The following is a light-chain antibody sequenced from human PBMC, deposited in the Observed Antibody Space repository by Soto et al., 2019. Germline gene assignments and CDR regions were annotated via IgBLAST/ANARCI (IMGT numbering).Light chain of an antibody. CDR3: QSYDSSLSGHV. Sequence: LTQPPSVSGAPGQRVTISCTGSSSNIGAGYDVHWYQQLPGTAPKLLIYGNSNRPSGVPDRFSGSKSGTSASLAITGLQAEDEADYYCQSYDSSLSGHVFGTGTKVTVL. V-gene: IGLV1-40*01. CDR2: GNS. CDR1: SSNIGAGYD. J-gene: IGLJ1*01.